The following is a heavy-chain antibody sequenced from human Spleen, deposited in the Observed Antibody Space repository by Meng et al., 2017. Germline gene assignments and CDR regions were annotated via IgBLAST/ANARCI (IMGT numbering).Heavy chain of an antibody. CDR2: ISRDDGSP. D-gene: IGHD6-19*01. V-gene: IGHV3-23*01. Sequence: EVQLLESGGGLVQPGGSLRLSCAASGFTFSSYAMNWVRQAPGKGLEWVSAISRDDGSPYYADSVKGRFTISRDNSKNTLFLQMNSLTVEDTAIYYCAKDREAVAGSLEYWGQGTLVTVSS. CDR1: GFTFSSYA. J-gene: IGHJ4*02. CDR3: AKDREAVAGSLEY.